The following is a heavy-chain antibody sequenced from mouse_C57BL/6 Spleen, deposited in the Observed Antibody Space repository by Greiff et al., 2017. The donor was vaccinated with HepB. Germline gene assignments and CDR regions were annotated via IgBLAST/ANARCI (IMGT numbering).Heavy chain of an antibody. J-gene: IGHJ4*01. V-gene: IGHV5-6*01. CDR2: ISSGGSYT. Sequence: EVKLMESGGDLVKPGGSLKLSCAASGFTFSSYGMSWVRQTPDKRLEWVATISSGGSYTYYPDSVKGRFTISRDNAKNTLYLQMSSLKSEDTAMYYCARDRYYGSSYDAMDYWGQGTSVTVSS. CDR3: ARDRYYGSSYDAMDY. CDR1: GFTFSSYG. D-gene: IGHD1-1*01.